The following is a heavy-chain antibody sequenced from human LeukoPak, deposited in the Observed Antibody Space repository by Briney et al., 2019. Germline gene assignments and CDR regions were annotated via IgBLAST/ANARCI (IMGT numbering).Heavy chain of an antibody. CDR1: GYTFSSYD. D-gene: IGHD5-12*01. Sequence: ASVKVSCKASGYTFSSYDINWVRQATGQGLEWMGWMNLNSGHTGFAQKFQGRVTLTWDTSISAAYMELSSLTSEDTAVYYCARNIVATTNYDYWGQGTLVTVSS. J-gene: IGHJ4*02. CDR3: ARNIVATTNYDY. CDR2: MNLNSGHT. V-gene: IGHV1-8*01.